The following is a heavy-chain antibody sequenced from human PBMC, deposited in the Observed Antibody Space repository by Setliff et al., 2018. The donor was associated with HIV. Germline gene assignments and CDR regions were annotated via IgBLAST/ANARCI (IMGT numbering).Heavy chain of an antibody. CDR2: IRYDESDK. CDR3: AKVRPRPLVSAKPPYFFDY. J-gene: IGHJ4*02. D-gene: IGHD3-9*01. Sequence: PGGSLRLSCAASGFTFSNSGMHWVRQAPGKGLEWVTFIRYDESDKDYADSVKGRFTISRDNSKNPLYLQMHGLRAEDTALYYCAKVRPRPLVSAKPPYFFDYWGQGTLVTVSS. V-gene: IGHV3-30*02. CDR1: GFTFSNSG.